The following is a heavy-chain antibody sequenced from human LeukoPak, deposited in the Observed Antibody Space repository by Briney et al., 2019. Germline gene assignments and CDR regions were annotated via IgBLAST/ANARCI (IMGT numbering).Heavy chain of an antibody. J-gene: IGHJ4*02. Sequence: SETLSLTCTVSGGSISSYYWSWIRQPPGKGLEWMGYIYYSGSTNYNPSLKSRVTISVDTSKNQFSLKLSSVTAADTAMYYCARRPGKYQPLPFDYWGQGTLVTVSS. CDR2: IYYSGST. V-gene: IGHV4-59*01. D-gene: IGHD2-2*01. CDR3: ARRPGKYQPLPFDY. CDR1: GGSISSYY.